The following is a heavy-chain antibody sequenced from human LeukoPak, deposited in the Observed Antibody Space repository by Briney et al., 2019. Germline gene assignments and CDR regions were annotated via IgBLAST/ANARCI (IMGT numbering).Heavy chain of an antibody. CDR2: IYYSGST. Sequence: PSETLSLTCTVSGGSISSYYWSWIRQPPGKGLEWIGYIYYSGSTNYNPSLKSRVTISVDTSKNQFSLKLSSVTAADTVVYYCATSFGSYGVFDYWGQGTLVTVSS. V-gene: IGHV4-59*08. J-gene: IGHJ4*02. CDR3: ATSFGSYGVFDY. D-gene: IGHD1-26*01. CDR1: GGSISSYY.